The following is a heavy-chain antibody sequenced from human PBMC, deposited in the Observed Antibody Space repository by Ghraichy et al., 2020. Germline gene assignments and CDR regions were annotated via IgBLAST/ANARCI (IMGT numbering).Heavy chain of an antibody. CDR2: IIPILGIA. V-gene: IGHV1-69*04. D-gene: IGHD6-19*01. CDR3: ATNIAVAVTGNYYYYYGMDV. J-gene: IGHJ6*02. Sequence: SVKVSCKASGGTFSSYAISWVRQAPGQGLEWMGRIIPILGIANYAQKFQGRVTITADKSTSTAYMELSSLRSEDTAVYYCATNIAVAVTGNYYYYYGMDVWGQGTTVTVSS. CDR1: GGTFSSYA.